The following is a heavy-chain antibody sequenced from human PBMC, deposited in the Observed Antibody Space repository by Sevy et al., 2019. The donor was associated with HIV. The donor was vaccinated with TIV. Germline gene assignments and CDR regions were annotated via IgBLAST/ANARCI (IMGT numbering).Heavy chain of an antibody. Sequence: GGSLRLSCAASRFTFSTYAMSWVRQAPGKGLEWVSAISGSGDSTYYADSVKGRFTISRDNSKNTLYLQMNSLRAEDAALYYCAKVYRAWYFDYWGQRTLVTVSS. V-gene: IGHV3-23*01. D-gene: IGHD1-20*01. CDR2: ISGSGDST. CDR1: RFTFSTYA. J-gene: IGHJ4*02. CDR3: AKVYRAWYFDY.